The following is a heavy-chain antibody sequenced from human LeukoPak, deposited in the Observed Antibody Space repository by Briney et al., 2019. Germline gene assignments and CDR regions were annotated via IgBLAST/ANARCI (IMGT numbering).Heavy chain of an antibody. J-gene: IGHJ3*02. D-gene: IGHD2-21*02. CDR1: GGSFSGYY. CDR2: INHSGST. CDR3: ARRALVTNDAFDI. V-gene: IGHV4-34*01. Sequence: PSETLSLTCAVYGGSFSGYYWSWIRQPPGKGLEWIGEINHSGSTNYNRSLKSRVTISVDTSKNQFSLKLSSVTAADTAVYYCARRALVTNDAFDIWGQGTMVTVSS.